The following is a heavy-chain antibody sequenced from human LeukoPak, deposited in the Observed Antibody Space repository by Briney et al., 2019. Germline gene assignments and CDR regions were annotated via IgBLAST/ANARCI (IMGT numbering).Heavy chain of an antibody. CDR1: GGTFSSYA. Sequence: ASVKVSCKASGGTFSSYAISWVRQAPGQGLEWMGGIIPIFGTANYAQKFQGRVTITADESTSTAYMELSSLSSEDTAVYYCASGGVVVPAAIGNWFDPWGQGTLVTVSS. CDR3: ASGGVVVPAAIGNWFDP. CDR2: IIPIFGTA. J-gene: IGHJ5*02. D-gene: IGHD2-2*02. V-gene: IGHV1-69*13.